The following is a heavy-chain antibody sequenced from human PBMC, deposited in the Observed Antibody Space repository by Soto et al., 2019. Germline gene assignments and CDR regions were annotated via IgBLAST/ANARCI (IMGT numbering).Heavy chain of an antibody. Sequence: GASVKVSCKASGGTFSSYAISWVRQAPGQGLEWMGGILPIFGTANYAQKFQGRVTITADESTSTAYMELSSLRSEDTALYYCARRSSSAMYYFDYWGQGTLVTVSS. J-gene: IGHJ4*02. CDR3: ARRSSSAMYYFDY. CDR1: GGTFSSYA. D-gene: IGHD6-6*01. CDR2: ILPIFGTA. V-gene: IGHV1-69*13.